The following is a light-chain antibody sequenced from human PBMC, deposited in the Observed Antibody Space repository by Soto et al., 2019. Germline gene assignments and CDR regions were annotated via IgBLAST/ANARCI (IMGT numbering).Light chain of an antibody. J-gene: IGKJ2*01. Sequence: EILMTQSPATLSVSPGDRATLSCRASQIISTNLAWYQQKPGQAPRLLIYGASTRATGIPARFSGSGSGTDFTLTISSLQSEDFAVYYCQQYSDWPPYTFGQGTKLEI. CDR1: QIISTN. V-gene: IGKV3-15*01. CDR3: QQYSDWPPYT. CDR2: GAS.